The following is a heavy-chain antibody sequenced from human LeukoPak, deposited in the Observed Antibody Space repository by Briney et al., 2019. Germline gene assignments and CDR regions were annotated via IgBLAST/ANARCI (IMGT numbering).Heavy chain of an antibody. CDR3: ARGDTGDQGYFDY. CDR2: ISSSGRNI. J-gene: IGHJ4*02. V-gene: IGHV3-48*03. D-gene: IGHD7-27*01. CDR1: GVTISTYE. Sequence: AGGSLRLSCGASGVTISTYEMNWVRQAPGKGLEWVSYISSSGRNIYYADSVRGRFTISRDNAKNSLYLQMNSLRAEDTAVYYCARGDTGDQGYFDYWGQGTLVTVS.